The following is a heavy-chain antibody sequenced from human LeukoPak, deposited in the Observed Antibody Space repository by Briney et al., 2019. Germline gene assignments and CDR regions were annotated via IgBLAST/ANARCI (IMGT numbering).Heavy chain of an antibody. V-gene: IGHV3-9*01. J-gene: IGHJ4*02. CDR1: GFTFDDYA. D-gene: IGHD1-1*01. Sequence: GGSLRLSCAASGFTFDDYAMHWVRQAPGKGLEWVSGISWNSGSIGYADSVKGRFTISRDNAKNSLYLQMNSLRAEDTALYYCAKASWVSNADAVLWGQGTVVTVSS. CDR2: ISWNSGSI. CDR3: AKASWVSNADAVL.